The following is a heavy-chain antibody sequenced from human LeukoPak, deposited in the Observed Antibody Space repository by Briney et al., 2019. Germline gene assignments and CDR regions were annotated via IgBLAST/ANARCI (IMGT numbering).Heavy chain of an antibody. J-gene: IGHJ4*02. CDR3: AKDGPGQLVLWYFDY. CDR2: ISGSGGST. V-gene: IGHV3-23*01. CDR1: GFTFSSYA. Sequence: GGSLRLSCAASGFTFSSYAMSWVRQAPGKGLEWVSAISGSGGSTYYADSVKGRFTISRDNSKNTLYLQMNSLRAEDTAVCYCAKDGPGQLVLWYFDYWGQGTLVTVSS. D-gene: IGHD6-13*01.